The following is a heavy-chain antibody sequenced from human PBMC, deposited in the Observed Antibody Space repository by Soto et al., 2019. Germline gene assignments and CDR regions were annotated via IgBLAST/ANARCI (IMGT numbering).Heavy chain of an antibody. V-gene: IGHV1-2*04. J-gene: IGHJ6*02. CDR3: ARDRQAIFGVVPNPYGMDA. D-gene: IGHD3-3*01. CDR2: INPNSGGT. Sequence: ASVKVSCKASGYTFTGNYMNWVRQAPGQGLEWMGWINPNSGGTNYAQKFQGWVTMPRDTSISTAYMELSRLRSDDTAVYYCARDRQAIFGVVPNPYGMDAWAQGTAVTVSS. CDR1: GYTFTGNY.